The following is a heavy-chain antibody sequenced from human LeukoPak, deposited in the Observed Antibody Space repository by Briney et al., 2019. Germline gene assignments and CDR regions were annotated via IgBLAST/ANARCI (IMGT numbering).Heavy chain of an antibody. CDR2: ISSSSSTI. V-gene: IGHV3-48*04. CDR1: GFTFSSYS. D-gene: IGHD3-16*01. CDR3: ARVGYDYVWGSDRGIDY. Sequence: GGSLRLSCAASGFTFSSYSMNWVRQAPGKGLEWVSYISSSSSTIYYADSVKGRFTISRDNAKNSLYLQMNSLRAEDTAVYYCARVGYDYVWGSDRGIDYWGQGTLVTVSS. J-gene: IGHJ4*02.